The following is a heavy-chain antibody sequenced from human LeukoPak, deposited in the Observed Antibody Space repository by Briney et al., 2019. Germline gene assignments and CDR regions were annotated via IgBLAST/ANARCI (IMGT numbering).Heavy chain of an antibody. J-gene: IGHJ4*02. Sequence: WIRQPPGKGLEWIGSIYYSGSTYYNPSLKSRVTISVDTSKNQFSLKLSSVTAADTAVYYCAVRINYYDSSPIGYWGQGTLVTVSS. CDR2: IYYSGST. CDR3: AVRINYYDSSPIGY. V-gene: IGHV4-39*07. D-gene: IGHD3-22*01.